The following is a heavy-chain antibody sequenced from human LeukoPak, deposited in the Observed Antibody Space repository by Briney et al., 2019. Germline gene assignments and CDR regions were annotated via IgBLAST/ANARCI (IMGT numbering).Heavy chain of an antibody. CDR2: ISSRSSTI. J-gene: IGHJ6*02. Sequence: GSLRLSCAASGFTFSTYSMNWVRQAPGKGLEWVSYISSRSSTIYYVDSVKGRFTNSRDNTKNSLYLQMNSLRAEDTAVYYCARDLDTYYGMDVWGQGTTVTVSS. D-gene: IGHD5-18*01. V-gene: IGHV3-48*01. CDR1: GFTFSTYS. CDR3: ARDLDTYYGMDV.